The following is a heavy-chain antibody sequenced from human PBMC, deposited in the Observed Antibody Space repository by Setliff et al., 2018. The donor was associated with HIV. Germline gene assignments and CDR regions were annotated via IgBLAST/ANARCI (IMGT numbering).Heavy chain of an antibody. V-gene: IGHV3-48*01. CDR3: ARGVVVAAHNWFDP. CDR1: GFTFSSYS. D-gene: IGHD2-15*01. Sequence: GGFLRLSCAASGFTFSSYSMNWVRQAPGRGLEWVSYISSSSDTIYFADSVKGRFTISRDNAKNSLFLQMNSLRAEDAAVYYCARGVVVAAHNWFDPWGQGTLVTVSS. CDR2: ISSSSDTI. J-gene: IGHJ5*02.